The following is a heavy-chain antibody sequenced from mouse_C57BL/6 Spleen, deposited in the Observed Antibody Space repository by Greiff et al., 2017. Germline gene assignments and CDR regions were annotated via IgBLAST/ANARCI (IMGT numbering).Heavy chain of an antibody. CDR3: ARSVYGNYEGAMDY. CDR2: IYPGDGDT. Sequence: VKLVESGPELVKPGASVKISCKASGYAFSSSWMNWVKQRPGKGLEWIGRIYPGDGDTNYNGKFKGKATLTADKSSSTAYMQLSSLTSEDSAVYFCARSVYGNYEGAMDYWGQGTSVTVSS. D-gene: IGHD2-1*01. CDR1: GYAFSSSW. V-gene: IGHV1-82*01. J-gene: IGHJ4*01.